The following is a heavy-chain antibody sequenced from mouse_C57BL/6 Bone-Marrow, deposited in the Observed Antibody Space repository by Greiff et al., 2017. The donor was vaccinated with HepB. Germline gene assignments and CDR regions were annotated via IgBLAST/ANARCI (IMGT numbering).Heavy chain of an antibody. CDR2: ISSGSSTI. CDR1: GFTFSDYG. Sequence: EVQLVESGGGLVKPGGSLKLSCAASGFTFSDYGMHWVRQAPEKGLEWVAYISSGSSTIYYADTVKGRFTISRDNAKNTLFLQMTSLRSEDTAMYYCARCPTGGGAYWGQGTLVTVSA. D-gene: IGHD4-1*02. J-gene: IGHJ3*01. V-gene: IGHV5-17*01. CDR3: ARCPTGGGAY.